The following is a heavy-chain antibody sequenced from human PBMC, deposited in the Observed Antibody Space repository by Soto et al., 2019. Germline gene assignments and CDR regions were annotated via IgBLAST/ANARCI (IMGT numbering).Heavy chain of an antibody. CDR2: IWYDGSNK. D-gene: IGHD6-19*01. CDR3: ASTGYSSGWDWFDP. V-gene: IGHV3-33*01. Sequence: QVQLVESGGGVVQPGRSLRLSCAASGFTFSSYGMHWVRQAPGKGLEWVAVIWYDGSNKYYADSVKGRFTISRDNSKNTLYLQMNSLRAEDTAVYYCASTGYSSGWDWFDPWGQGTLVTASS. J-gene: IGHJ5*02. CDR1: GFTFSSYG.